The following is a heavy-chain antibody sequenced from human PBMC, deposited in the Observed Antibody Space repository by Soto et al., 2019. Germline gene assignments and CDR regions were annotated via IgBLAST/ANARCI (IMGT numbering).Heavy chain of an antibody. V-gene: IGHV3-48*02. CDR1: GFIFSSYT. D-gene: IGHD3-10*01. Sequence: EVQLVESGGGLVQPGGSLRLSCAASGFIFSSYTMNWVRQAPGKGLEWISYITTTSPIYYADSVKGRFTISRDNAKNSLYLQMNSRRDEDTAVYYCARDSGYAFDIWGQGTMVTVSS. CDR2: ITTTSPI. CDR3: ARDSGYAFDI. J-gene: IGHJ3*02.